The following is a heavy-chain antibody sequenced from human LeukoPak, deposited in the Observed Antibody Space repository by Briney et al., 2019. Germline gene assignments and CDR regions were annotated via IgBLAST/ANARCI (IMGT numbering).Heavy chain of an antibody. CDR3: ARGVYSSGWYFDY. J-gene: IGHJ4*02. V-gene: IGHV4-39*07. D-gene: IGHD6-19*01. CDR1: GGSISSGSYY. CDR2: IYYSGST. Sequence: PSETLSLTCTVSGGSISSGSYYWSWIRQPAGKGLEWIGSIYYSGSTYYNPSLKSRVTISVDTSKNQFSLKLSSVTAADTAVYYCARGVYSSGWYFDYWGQGTLVTVSS.